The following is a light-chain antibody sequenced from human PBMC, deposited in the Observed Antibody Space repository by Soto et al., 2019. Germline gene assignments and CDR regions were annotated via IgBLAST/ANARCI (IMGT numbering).Light chain of an antibody. J-gene: IGLJ1*01. CDR2: EVN. CDR3: SSYAGSSNV. Sequence: HSALTQPPSASGSPGQSVAISCTGTSSDVGGYNYVSWYQQHPGKAPKLMIYEVNKRPSGVHDRFSGSKSGNTASLTVSGLQAEDEADYYCSSYAGSSNVFGTGTKVNVL. CDR1: SSDVGGYNY. V-gene: IGLV2-8*01.